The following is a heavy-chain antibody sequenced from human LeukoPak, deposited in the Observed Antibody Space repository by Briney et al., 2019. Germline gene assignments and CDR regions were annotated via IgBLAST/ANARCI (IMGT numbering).Heavy chain of an antibody. V-gene: IGHV3-73*01. CDR3: TSTYGGNSDYYYYYMDV. J-gene: IGHJ6*03. CDR1: GFTFSGSA. CDR2: IRSKANSYAT. D-gene: IGHD4-23*01. Sequence: GGSLRLSCAASGFTFSGSAMHWVRQASGKGLEWVGRIRSKANSYATAYAASVKGRFTISRDDSKNTAYLQMNSLKTEDTAVYYCTSTYGGNSDYYYYYMDVWGKETTVTVSS.